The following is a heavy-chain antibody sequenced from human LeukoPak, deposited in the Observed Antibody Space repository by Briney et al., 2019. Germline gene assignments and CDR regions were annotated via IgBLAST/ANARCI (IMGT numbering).Heavy chain of an antibody. J-gene: IGHJ4*02. CDR1: GCTFSSYA. Sequence: ASVKVSCKASGCTFSSYAISWVRQAPGQGLEWMGRIIPILGIANYAQKFQGRVTITADKSTSTAYMELSSLRSEDTAVYYCARAAQSRMVVTAAFDYWGQGTLVTVSS. V-gene: IGHV1-69*04. CDR3: ARAAQSRMVVTAAFDY. CDR2: IIPILGIA. D-gene: IGHD2-21*02.